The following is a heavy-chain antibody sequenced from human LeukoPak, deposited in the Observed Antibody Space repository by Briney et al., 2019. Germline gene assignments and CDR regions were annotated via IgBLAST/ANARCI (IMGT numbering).Heavy chain of an antibody. Sequence: ASVKVSCKASGYTFTSYYMHWVRQAPGQGLEWMGIINPSGGSTSYAQKFQGRVTMTRDTSTSTVYMELSSLRSEDTAVYYCASDASHSSSWYESWFDPWGQGTLVTVSS. J-gene: IGHJ5*02. CDR1: GYTFTSYY. CDR3: ASDASHSSSWYESWFDP. D-gene: IGHD6-13*01. V-gene: IGHV1-46*01. CDR2: INPSGGST.